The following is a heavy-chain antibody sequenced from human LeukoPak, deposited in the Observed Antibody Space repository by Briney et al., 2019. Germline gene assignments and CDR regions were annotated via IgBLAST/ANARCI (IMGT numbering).Heavy chain of an antibody. J-gene: IGHJ4*02. D-gene: IGHD2-15*01. Sequence: NTSETLSLTSTVSGGSVSSGSYYWSWIRQPLGKGLEWIGYIYYSGSTNYNPSLKSRVTISVDTSKNQFSLKLSSVTAADTAVYYCARARVRSEYCSGGSCYPITPWDYWGQGTLVTVSS. V-gene: IGHV4-61*01. CDR3: ARARVRSEYCSGGSCYPITPWDY. CDR2: IYYSGST. CDR1: GGSVSSGSYY.